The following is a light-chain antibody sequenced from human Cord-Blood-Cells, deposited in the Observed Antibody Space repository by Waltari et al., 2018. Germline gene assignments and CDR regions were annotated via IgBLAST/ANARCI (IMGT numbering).Light chain of an antibody. CDR2: DAS. Sequence: EIVLTQSPATLSLYPGERATLPCRASQSVSSYLAWYQKKPGQAPRLLIYDASNRATGIPARFSGSGSGTDFTLTISSLEPEDFAVYYCQQRSNWLTFGGGTKVEIK. CDR1: QSVSSY. V-gene: IGKV3-11*01. J-gene: IGKJ4*01. CDR3: QQRSNWLT.